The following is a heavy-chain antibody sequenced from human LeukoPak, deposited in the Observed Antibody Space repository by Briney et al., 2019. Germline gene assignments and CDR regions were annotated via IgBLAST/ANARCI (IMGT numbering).Heavy chain of an antibody. J-gene: IGHJ6*02. CDR1: GGSFSGYY. Sequence: SETLSLTCAVYGGSFSGYYWSWIRQPPGKGLEWIGEINHSGSTNYNPSLKSRVTISVDTSKNQFSLKLSSVTAADTAVYYCARYNKRYSSSSPYYYYYGMDVWGQGTTVTVSS. V-gene: IGHV4-34*01. CDR2: INHSGST. D-gene: IGHD6-6*01. CDR3: ARYNKRYSSSSPYYYYYGMDV.